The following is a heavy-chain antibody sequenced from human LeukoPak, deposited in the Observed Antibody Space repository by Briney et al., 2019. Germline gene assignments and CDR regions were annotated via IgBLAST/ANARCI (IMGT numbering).Heavy chain of an antibody. Sequence: GGSLRLSCAASGFTFNTYEMNWVRQAPGKGLDGVAYISSSGSTIYYADCVKDRFTISRDNAKNSLYLQMNSLRAEDAAVYYCERGGWNYVFNYWGQGTLVTVSS. CDR1: GFTFNTYE. V-gene: IGHV3-48*03. CDR2: ISSSGSTI. D-gene: IGHD1-7*01. J-gene: IGHJ4*02. CDR3: ERGGWNYVFNY.